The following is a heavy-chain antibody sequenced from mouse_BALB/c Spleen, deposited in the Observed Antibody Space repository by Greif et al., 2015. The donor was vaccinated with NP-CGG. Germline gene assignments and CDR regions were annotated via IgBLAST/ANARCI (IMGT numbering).Heavy chain of an antibody. CDR3: ANWAYYFDY. Sequence: VQLQQPGPGLVEPSQSLSLTCSVTGYSITSGYYWNWIRQFPGNKLEWMGYISYDGSNNYNPSLKNRISITRDTSKNQFFLKLNSVTTEDTATYYCANWAYYFDYWGQGTTLTVSS. CDR1: GYSITSGYY. CDR2: ISYDGSN. V-gene: IGHV3-6*02. D-gene: IGHD4-1*01. J-gene: IGHJ2*01.